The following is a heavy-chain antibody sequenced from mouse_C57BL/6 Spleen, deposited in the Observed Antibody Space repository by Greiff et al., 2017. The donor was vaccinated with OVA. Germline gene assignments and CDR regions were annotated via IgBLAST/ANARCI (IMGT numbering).Heavy chain of an antibody. Sequence: QVQLQQSGAELAKPGASVKLSCKASGYTFPRYWMNWVKQRPGQGLEWIGYINPSSGYTKYNQKFKDKATLTADKSSSTAYMQLSSLTYEDSAVYYCARSGSYDYHYFDYWGQGTTLTVSS. D-gene: IGHD2-4*01. CDR3: ARSGSYDYHYFDY. J-gene: IGHJ2*01. CDR2: INPSSGYT. CDR1: GYTFPRYW. V-gene: IGHV1-7*01.